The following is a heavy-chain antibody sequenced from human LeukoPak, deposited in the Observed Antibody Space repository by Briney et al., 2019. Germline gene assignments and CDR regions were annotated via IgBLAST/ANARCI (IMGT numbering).Heavy chain of an antibody. V-gene: IGHV1-24*01. Sequence: ASVKVSCKVSGYTLTELSMHWVRQAPGKGLEWMGGFDPEDGETIYAQKFQGRVTMTEDASTDTAYMELSSLRSEDTAVYYCATGMLNPRYAFDIWGQGTMVTVSS. CDR1: GYTLTELS. J-gene: IGHJ3*02. CDR2: FDPEDGET. CDR3: ATGMLNPRYAFDI. D-gene: IGHD1-14*01.